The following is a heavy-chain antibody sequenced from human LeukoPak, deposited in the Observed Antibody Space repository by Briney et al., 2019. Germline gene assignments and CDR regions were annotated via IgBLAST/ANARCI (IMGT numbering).Heavy chain of an antibody. V-gene: IGHV4-34*01. Sequence: SETLSLTCAVYGGSFSGYYWSWIRQPPGKGLEWIGEINHSGSTNYNPSLKSRVTISVDTSKNQFSLKLSSVTAADTAVNYCARRKNSYCSSTSCLIWYYYYGMDVWGQGTTVTVSS. J-gene: IGHJ6*02. D-gene: IGHD2-2*01. CDR2: INHSGST. CDR1: GGSFSGYY. CDR3: ARRKNSYCSSTSCLIWYYYYGMDV.